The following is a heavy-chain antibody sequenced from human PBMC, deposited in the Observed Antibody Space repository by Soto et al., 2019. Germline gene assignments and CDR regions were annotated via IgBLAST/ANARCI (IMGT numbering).Heavy chain of an antibody. J-gene: IGHJ4*02. CDR3: AHRPRGYSYNFDY. CDR1: GFSLTTRGVG. Sequence: QITLKESGPTLAKPTQTLTLTCTFSGFSLTTRGVGVGWIRQPPGKALEWLALIYWDDDEGYTPSLKSRLTITKDTSNNQVVLTMTNMDTVDTATYSCAHRPRGYSYNFDYWGQGTLVTVSS. D-gene: IGHD5-18*01. V-gene: IGHV2-5*02. CDR2: IYWDDDE.